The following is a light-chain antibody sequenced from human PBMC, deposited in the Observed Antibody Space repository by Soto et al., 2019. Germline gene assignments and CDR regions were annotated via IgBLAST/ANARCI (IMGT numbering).Light chain of an antibody. J-gene: IGLJ2*01. CDR2: DVA. CDR3: CSYTSSSTLVV. Sequence: QSALTQPASVSGSPGQSITIPCTGTSSDIGGYNYVSWYQQFPGQAPKLMIYDVANRPSGVSNRFSASKSGNTASLTISGLQAEDEDSYYCCSYTSSSTLVVFGGGTKVTVL. CDR1: SSDIGGYNY. V-gene: IGLV2-14*01.